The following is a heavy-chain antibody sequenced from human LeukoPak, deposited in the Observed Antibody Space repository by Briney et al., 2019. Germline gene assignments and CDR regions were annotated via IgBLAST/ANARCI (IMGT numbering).Heavy chain of an antibody. CDR1: GGSFSGYY. Sequence: SETLSLTCAVYGGSFSGYYWSWIRQPPGKGLEWIGEINHSGSTNYNPSLKSRVTISVDTSKNQFSLKLSSVTAADTAVYYCARMWELLGFDYWGQGTLVTVSS. J-gene: IGHJ4*02. D-gene: IGHD1-26*01. V-gene: IGHV4-34*01. CDR3: ARMWELLGFDY. CDR2: INHSGST.